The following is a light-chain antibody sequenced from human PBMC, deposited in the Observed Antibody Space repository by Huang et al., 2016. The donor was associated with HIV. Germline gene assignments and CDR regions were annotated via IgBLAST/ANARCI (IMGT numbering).Light chain of an antibody. CDR3: QQYDNLPRFT. V-gene: IGKV1-33*01. J-gene: IGKJ3*01. Sequence: DIQMTQSPSSLSASVGDRVTITCQASQDISNYLNWYQQKTGKAPKLLIYDASNLETGVSSSVSGSGSGTDFTFTISSLQPEDIATYYCQQYDNLPRFTFGPGTKVDIK. CDR2: DAS. CDR1: QDISNY.